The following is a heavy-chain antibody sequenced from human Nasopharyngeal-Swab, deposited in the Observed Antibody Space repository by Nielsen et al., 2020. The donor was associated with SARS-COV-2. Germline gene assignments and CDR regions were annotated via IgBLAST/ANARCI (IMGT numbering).Heavy chain of an antibody. CDR1: GFTVSSNY. CDR2: IYSGGST. J-gene: IGHJ6*01. D-gene: IGHD2-8*01. V-gene: IGHV3-66*01. Sequence: GGSLRLSCAASGFTVSSNYMSWVRQAPGKGLEWVSVIYSGGSTYYADSVKGRFTISRDNSTNTLYLQMNSMRAEDTAVYYCATDRTDYCTNGVCYPASYYYGMDVWGQGTTVTVSS. CDR3: ATDRTDYCTNGVCYPASYYYGMDV.